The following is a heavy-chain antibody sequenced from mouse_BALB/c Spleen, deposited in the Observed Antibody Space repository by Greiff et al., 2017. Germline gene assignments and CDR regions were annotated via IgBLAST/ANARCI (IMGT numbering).Heavy chain of an antibody. CDR2: IWSGGST. J-gene: IGHJ3*01. CDR1: GFSLTSYG. CDR3: ARALYDYDAWFAY. D-gene: IGHD2-4*01. Sequence: QVQLQQSGPGLVQPSQSLSITCTVSGFSLTSYGVHWVRQSPGKGLEWLGVIWSGGSTDYNAAFISRLSISKDNSKSQVFLKMNSLQTDDTAMYYCARALYDYDAWFAYWGQGTLVTVSA. V-gene: IGHV2-2*01.